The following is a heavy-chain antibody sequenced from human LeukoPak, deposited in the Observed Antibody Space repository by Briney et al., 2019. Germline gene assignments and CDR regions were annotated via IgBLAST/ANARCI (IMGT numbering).Heavy chain of an antibody. CDR2: ISPGDSHT. Sequence: GESLKISSKGSGXSFTSYCIGWVGQMPGKGLEWMGIISPGDSHTRYSPSSQGRVTISGDNSISTAYLQWSSLKASDTAMYYCARGSSVRGTYFDYWGQGTLVTVSS. V-gene: IGHV5-51*01. CDR3: ARGSSVRGTYFDY. CDR1: GXSFTSYC. D-gene: IGHD3-10*01. J-gene: IGHJ4*02.